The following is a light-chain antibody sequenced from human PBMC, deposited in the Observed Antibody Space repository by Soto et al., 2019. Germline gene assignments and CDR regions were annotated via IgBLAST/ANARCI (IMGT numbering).Light chain of an antibody. V-gene: IGLV1-44*01. J-gene: IGLJ2*01. CDR3: STWDDSLNGPL. CDR1: SSNIGGNT. CDR2: SNS. Sequence: QSVLTQPPSASGTPGQRVTISCSGGSSNIGGNTVNWYQQLPGAAPKLIIFSNSQRPSGVPDRFSGSKSGTSASLAIGGLQSEDEAEYYCSTWDDSLNGPLFGGGTKLTVL.